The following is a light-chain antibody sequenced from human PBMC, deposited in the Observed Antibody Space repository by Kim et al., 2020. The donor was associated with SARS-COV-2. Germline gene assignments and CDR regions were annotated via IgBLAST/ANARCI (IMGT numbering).Light chain of an antibody. V-gene: IGKV1-5*01. CDR2: DAS. Sequence: VGSRVNITGQASQSNRSWLAWEEQKARKAPKHLIYDASSLESGVPARCSGSGAGTEFTHTISSLRPDDFATYYCQQYNSYPYTLGQGTKLDI. CDR1: QSNRSW. CDR3: QQYNSYPYT. J-gene: IGKJ2*01.